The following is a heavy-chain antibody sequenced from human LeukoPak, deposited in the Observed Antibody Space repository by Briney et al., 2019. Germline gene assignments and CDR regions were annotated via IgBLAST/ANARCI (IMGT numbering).Heavy chain of an antibody. CDR1: GGSISSYY. CDR2: TYYSGST. V-gene: IGHV4-59*01. J-gene: IGHJ4*02. D-gene: IGHD3-10*01. CDR3: ARGGGLSYYGSGSSQDYFDY. Sequence: SETLSLTCTVSGGSISSYYWSWIRQPPGKGLEWIGYTYYSGSTNYNPSLKSRVTISVDTSKNQFSLKLSSVTAADTAVYYCARGGGLSYYGSGSSQDYFDYWGQGTLVTVSS.